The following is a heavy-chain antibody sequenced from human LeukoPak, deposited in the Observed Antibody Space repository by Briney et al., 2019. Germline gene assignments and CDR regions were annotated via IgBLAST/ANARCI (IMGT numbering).Heavy chain of an antibody. D-gene: IGHD6-19*01. Sequence: PSGTLSLTCAVYGGSFSGYCWSWIRQPPGKGLEWIGEINHSGSTNYNPSLKSRVTISVDTSKNQFSLKLSSVTAADTAVYYCARGLRYSSGWYGYWGQGTLVTVSS. J-gene: IGHJ4*02. CDR1: GGSFSGYC. V-gene: IGHV4-34*01. CDR2: INHSGST. CDR3: ARGLRYSSGWYGY.